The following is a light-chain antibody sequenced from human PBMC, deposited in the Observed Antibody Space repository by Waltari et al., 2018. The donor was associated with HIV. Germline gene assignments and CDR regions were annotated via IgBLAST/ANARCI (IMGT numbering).Light chain of an antibody. CDR3: QQYYNIPRT. V-gene: IGKV1-NL1*01. CDR2: DAS. CDR1: QVISNS. Sequence: DIQMTQSPSSLSASVGDRVPITCRASQVISNSLAWYQQKPGKAPKLLVYDASRLESGVPSRISGSGGGTDFTLTITTLQPEDFATYFCQQYYNIPRTFGQGTEVEV. J-gene: IGKJ2*01.